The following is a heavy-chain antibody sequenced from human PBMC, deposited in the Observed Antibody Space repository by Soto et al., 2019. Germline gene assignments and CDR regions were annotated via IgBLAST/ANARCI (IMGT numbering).Heavy chain of an antibody. CDR2: IWYDGSNK. CDR1: GFTFSSYG. D-gene: IGHD3-9*01. J-gene: IGHJ4*02. CDR3: AREGLVELRYFDWLPKAPFDY. Sequence: PGGSLRLSCAASGFTFSSYGMHWVRQAPGKGLEWVAVIWYDGSNKYYADSVKGRFTISRDNSKNTLYLQMKSLRAEDTAVYYCAREGLVELRYFDWLPKAPFDYWGQGTMVTVSA. V-gene: IGHV3-33*01.